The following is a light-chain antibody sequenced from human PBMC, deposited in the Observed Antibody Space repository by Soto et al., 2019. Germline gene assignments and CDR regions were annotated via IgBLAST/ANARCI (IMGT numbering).Light chain of an antibody. V-gene: IGKV3-15*01. CDR3: QQYHNWPPT. CDR1: QSISDN. J-gene: IGKJ1*01. CDR2: DAS. Sequence: EKVVTQSPATLSVSPGERATLSCRASQSISDNLACYQQKPGQAPRLLIYDASTRAAGVPARFSGSGSGTEFTLTISSLQSEDFAVYYCQQYHNWPPTFGQGTKVEIK.